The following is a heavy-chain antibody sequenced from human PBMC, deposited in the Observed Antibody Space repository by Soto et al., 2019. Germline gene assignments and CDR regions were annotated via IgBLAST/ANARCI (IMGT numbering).Heavy chain of an antibody. V-gene: IGHV3-21*01. CDR2: ISSTSSYI. J-gene: IGHJ4*02. CDR1: GFTFSTYT. Sequence: EVQLVESGGGLVKPGGSLRLSCAASGFTFSTYTMNWVRQAPGKGLEWVSYISSTSSYIYYADSVKGRFTISRDNANNSLYLQMNSLRAEDTAVYYCAREGSYWNDVGPDWGQVTLVTVSS. CDR3: AREGSYWNDVGPD. D-gene: IGHD1-1*01.